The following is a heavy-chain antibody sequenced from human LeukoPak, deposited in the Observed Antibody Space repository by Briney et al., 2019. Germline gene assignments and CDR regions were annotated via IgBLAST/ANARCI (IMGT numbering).Heavy chain of an antibody. CDR3: ARHLPNRAPGGRLEGIDY. V-gene: IGHV4-39*01. J-gene: IGHJ4*02. D-gene: IGHD3-16*01. CDR1: GGSISGSSYY. Sequence: SSETLSLTCTVSGGSISGSSYYWGWIRHPPGKGLEWSGSLYYTGTTYYNPSLKSRVTISVDTSKNQFSLKLSSVTAADTDVYYCARHLPNRAPGGRLEGIDYWGQGTLVTVSS. CDR2: LYYTGTT.